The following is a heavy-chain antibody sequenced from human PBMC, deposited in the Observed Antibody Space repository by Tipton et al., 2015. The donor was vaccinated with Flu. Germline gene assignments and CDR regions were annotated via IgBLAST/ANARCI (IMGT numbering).Heavy chain of an antibody. V-gene: IGHV3-66*01. CDR3: ARGIRYGGNYYYAMDL. CDR2: VYSGGTT. J-gene: IGHJ6*02. Sequence: SLRLSCAASEFTVSSNYMTWVRQAPGKGLEWVSVVYSGGTTYYADSVKGRFTISRDNSRNTLYFQMNSLRAEDTAVYYCARGIRYGGNYYYAMDLWGQGTTVTVSS. D-gene: IGHD4-23*01. CDR1: EFTVSSNY.